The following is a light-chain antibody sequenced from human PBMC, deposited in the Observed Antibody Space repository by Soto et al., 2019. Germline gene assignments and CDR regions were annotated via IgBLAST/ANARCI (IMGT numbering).Light chain of an antibody. V-gene: IGKV3-20*01. Sequence: ENGISQSPATLSVTPGERATLSCRTSQSVSSNLAWYQQKPGQAPRLLIYDASSRATGIPDRFSGGGSGTDFTLTISRLEPEDSAVYYFQQFSSYPLTFGGGTKV. CDR3: QQFSSYPLT. CDR1: QSVSSN. J-gene: IGKJ4*01. CDR2: DAS.